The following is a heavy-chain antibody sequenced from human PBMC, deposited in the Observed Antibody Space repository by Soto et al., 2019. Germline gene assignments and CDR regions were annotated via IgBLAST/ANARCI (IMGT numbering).Heavy chain of an antibody. D-gene: IGHD3-22*01. V-gene: IGHV3-23*01. CDR1: GCTFGDSV. CDR3: VKWHTSNFDSLPFTGFDF. Sequence: PGGSLRISWEASGCTFGDSVMAWVRQAPGKGLEWLSVMSGDGRTRYALSVTGRFTISRDNSKNTLYLQMRSLRAEDAAAYYCVKWHTSNFDSLPFTGFDFWGQGTQVTVSS. J-gene: IGHJ4*02. CDR2: MSGDGRT.